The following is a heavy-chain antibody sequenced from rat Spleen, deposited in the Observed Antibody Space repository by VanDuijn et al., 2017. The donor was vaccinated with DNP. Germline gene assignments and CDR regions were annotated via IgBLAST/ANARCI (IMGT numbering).Heavy chain of an antibody. CDR2: ISYEGSST. V-gene: IGHV5-22*01. Sequence: EVQLVESGGGLVQPGRSLKLSCAASGFTFSDYYMAWVRQAPKKGLEWVASISYEGSSTYYRDSVKGRFTVSRDNAKSTLYLQMDSLRSEDTATYYCARRYYFDYWGQGVMVTVSS. CDR1: GFTFSDYY. CDR3: ARRYYFDY. J-gene: IGHJ2*01.